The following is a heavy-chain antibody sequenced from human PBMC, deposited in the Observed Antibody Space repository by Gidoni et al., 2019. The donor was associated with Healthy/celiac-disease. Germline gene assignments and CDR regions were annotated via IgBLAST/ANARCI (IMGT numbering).Heavy chain of an antibody. CDR1: GGSFSGYS. CDR2: SHHSGTT. CDR3: ARGRARCSSGSCYGAYYYYGMDV. D-gene: IGHD2-15*01. V-gene: IGHV4-34*01. J-gene: IGHJ6*02. Sequence: QVQLQQWGAGLLKPSETLSLTCAVYGGSFSGYSGTWVRQPPGKRLEWIGDSHHSGTTNYNPSLKSRVTISVDTSKNQFSLRLSSVTAADTAVYYCARGRARCSSGSCYGAYYYYGMDVWGQGTTVTVSS.